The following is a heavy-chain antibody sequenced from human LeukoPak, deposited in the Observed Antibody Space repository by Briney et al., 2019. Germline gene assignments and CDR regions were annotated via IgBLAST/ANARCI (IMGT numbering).Heavy chain of an antibody. D-gene: IGHD3-3*01. CDR1: GGFISSYD. CDR3: ARGGVPSYDFWSAASWFDP. J-gene: IGHJ5*02. Sequence: SETLSLTCTASGGFISSYDWHWIRQPPGKGLEWIGYIYYSGSTNYNPSLKSRVTISVDTSTNQFSLKLSSVTAADTAVYYCARGGVPSYDFWSAASWFDPWGQGTLVTVSS. CDR2: IYYSGST. V-gene: IGHV4-59*01.